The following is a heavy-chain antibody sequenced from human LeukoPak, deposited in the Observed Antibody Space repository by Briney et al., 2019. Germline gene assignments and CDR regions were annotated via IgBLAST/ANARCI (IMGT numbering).Heavy chain of an antibody. D-gene: IGHD5-18*01. CDR1: GGSISSGGYY. V-gene: IGHV4-31*03. CDR3: ARASGDTAMAPSLDY. J-gene: IGHJ4*02. Sequence: SQTLSLTRTVSGGSISSGGYYWSWIRQHPGKGLEWIGYIYYSGSTYYNPSLKSRVTISVDTSKNQFSLKLSSVTAADTAVYYCARASGDTAMAPSLDYWGQGTLVTVSS. CDR2: IYYSGST.